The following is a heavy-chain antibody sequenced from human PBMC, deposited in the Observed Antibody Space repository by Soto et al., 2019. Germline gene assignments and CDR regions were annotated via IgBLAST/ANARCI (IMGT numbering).Heavy chain of an antibody. J-gene: IGHJ3*02. CDR3: ANLASGSDSFDI. CDR1: GYTFTYRH. CDR2: ITPFNGNT. D-gene: IGHD3-10*01. Sequence: HLVQSGAEVKKTGSSVQISCKASGYTFTYRHLHWVRQAPGQALEWMGWITPFNGNTFYAQKCHGTVNINRDESKTTVFLDLTSLRSEDTAMYYCANLASGSDSFDIWGQGTMVTVSS. V-gene: IGHV1-45*02.